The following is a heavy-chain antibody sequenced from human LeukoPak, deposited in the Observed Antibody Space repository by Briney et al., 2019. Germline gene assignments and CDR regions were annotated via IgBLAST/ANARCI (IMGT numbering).Heavy chain of an antibody. CDR1: AGSISSYY. V-gene: IGHV4-59*01. CDR3: ARGRPDFWTNFYTYFLDS. J-gene: IGHJ4*02. CDR2: IYYSGST. Sequence: SETLSLTCTVSAGSISSYYWTWIRQPPGKGLEWIGYIYYSGSTNYNPSLKSRVAISLDTSKNQFSLRLSSVTAADMAIYYCARGRPDFWTNFYTYFLDSWGQGTLVTVSS. D-gene: IGHD3/OR15-3a*01.